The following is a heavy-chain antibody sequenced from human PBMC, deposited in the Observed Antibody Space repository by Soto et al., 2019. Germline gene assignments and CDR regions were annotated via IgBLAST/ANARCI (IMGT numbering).Heavy chain of an antibody. CDR1: GYTFTSYA. CDR3: ARGWDDYSNSIDY. Sequence: GASVKVSCKASGYTFTSYAISWVRQAPGQGFEWMGWISGYNDNTKYAQKFQGKLTMAADTSTSTAYMELRSLASDDTAVYYCARGWDDYSNSIDYWGQGTLVTVSS. D-gene: IGHD4-4*01. CDR2: ISGYNDNT. V-gene: IGHV1-18*01. J-gene: IGHJ4*02.